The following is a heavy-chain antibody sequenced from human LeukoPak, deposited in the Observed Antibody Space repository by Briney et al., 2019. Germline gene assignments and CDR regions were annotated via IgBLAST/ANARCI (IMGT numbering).Heavy chain of an antibody. V-gene: IGHV4-39*01. CDR2: VHYSGST. D-gene: IGHD2-15*01. J-gene: IGHJ5*02. CDR3: ARRSTLGGRGRFDP. CDR1: GGSIRSTSYY. Sequence: PSETLSLTCTLSGGSIRSTSYYWGWIRQPPGKGLEWLGSVHYSGSTYDNPSLKSRVTISVDTSKNQFSLNLISVTAADTAVYYCARRSTLGGRGRFDPWGQGTLVTVSS.